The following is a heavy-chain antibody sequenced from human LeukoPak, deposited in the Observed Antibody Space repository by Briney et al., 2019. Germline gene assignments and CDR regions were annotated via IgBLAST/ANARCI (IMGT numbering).Heavy chain of an antibody. CDR1: GVSISSSSYY. J-gene: IGHJ6*02. CDR2: IYYSGST. Sequence: SETLSLTCTVSGVSISSSSYYWSWIRQPPGKGLEWIGYIYYSGSTNYNPSLKSRVTISVDTSKNQFSLKLSSVTAADTAVYYCARDGGGYSYGYQPYYYGMDVWGQGTTVTVSS. CDR3: ARDGGGYSYGYQPYYYGMDV. D-gene: IGHD5-18*01. V-gene: IGHV4-61*01.